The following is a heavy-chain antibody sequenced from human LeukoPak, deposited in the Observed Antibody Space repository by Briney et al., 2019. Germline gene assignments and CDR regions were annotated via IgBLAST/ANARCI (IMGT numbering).Heavy chain of an antibody. CDR3: ATHGKHQLSSAEDLQQ. V-gene: IGHV3-23*01. D-gene: IGHD6-13*01. J-gene: IGHJ1*01. Sequence: KPGGSLRLSCPATGLNFSSYASNCVRQAPGKGLEWVSSISGSGGSTYYADSVRGQFTISRAKSKNTMFVQKNNQRALRTASYYCATHGKHQLSSAEDLQQWGQGTLVTVSS. CDR2: ISGSGGST. CDR1: GLNFSSYA.